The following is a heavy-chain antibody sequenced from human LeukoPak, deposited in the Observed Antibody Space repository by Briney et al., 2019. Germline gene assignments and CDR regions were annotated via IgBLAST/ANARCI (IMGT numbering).Heavy chain of an antibody. J-gene: IGHJ4*02. V-gene: IGHV4-4*09. D-gene: IGHD1-26*01. CDR3: AGSYARGGVDY. CDR1: GGSISSYY. Sequence: PSETLSLTCTVSGGSISSYYWSWIRQPPGKGLEGTGYIYTSGSTNYNPSLNSRVTISVDTSKNQFYLKLSSVTAADTAVYYCAGSYARGGVDYWGQGTLVTVSS. CDR2: IYTSGST.